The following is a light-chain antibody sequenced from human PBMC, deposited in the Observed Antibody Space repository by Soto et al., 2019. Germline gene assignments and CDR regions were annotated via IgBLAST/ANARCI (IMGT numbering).Light chain of an antibody. CDR1: QSVRSSY. J-gene: IGKJ2*01. V-gene: IGKV3D-20*01. CDR3: QQYGSSPYT. Sequence: EIVLTQSPATLSLSPGERATLSCGASQSVRSSYLDWYQQKPGLAPRLLIYDASSRATGIPDRFSGSGSGTDLTLTISRLEPEDFAVYYCQQYGSSPYTFGQGTKLEIK. CDR2: DAS.